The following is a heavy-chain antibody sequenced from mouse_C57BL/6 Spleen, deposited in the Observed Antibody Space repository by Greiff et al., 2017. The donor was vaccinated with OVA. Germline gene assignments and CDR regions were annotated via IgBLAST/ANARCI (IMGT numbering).Heavy chain of an antibody. CDR1: GFTFSDYG. Sequence: EVKLVESGGGLVKPGGSLKLSCAASGFTFSDYGMHWVRQAPEKGLEWVAYISSGSSTIYYADTVKGRFTISRDNAKNTLFLQMTSLRSEDTAMYYCARRSSSPFAYWGQGTLVTVSA. D-gene: IGHD1-1*01. V-gene: IGHV5-17*01. J-gene: IGHJ3*01. CDR2: ISSGSSTI. CDR3: ARRSSSPFAY.